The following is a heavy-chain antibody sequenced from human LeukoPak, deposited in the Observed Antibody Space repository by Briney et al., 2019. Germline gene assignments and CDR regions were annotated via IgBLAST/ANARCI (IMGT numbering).Heavy chain of an antibody. CDR3: AKDPPYSSGWIYYYYGMDV. J-gene: IGHJ6*02. Sequence: GRSLRLSCAASGFTFDDYAMHWVRQAPGKGLEWLSYISSSGSTIYYADSVKGRFTISRDNSKNTLYLQMNSLRAEDTAVYYCAKDPPYSSGWIYYYYGMDVWGQGTTVTVSS. CDR1: GFTFDDYA. V-gene: IGHV3-48*01. D-gene: IGHD6-19*01. CDR2: ISSSGSTI.